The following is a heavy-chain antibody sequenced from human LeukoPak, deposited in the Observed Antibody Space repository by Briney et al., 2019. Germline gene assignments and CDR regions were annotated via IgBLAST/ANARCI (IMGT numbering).Heavy chain of an antibody. CDR2: ISYDGSNK. CDR1: GSTFSSYG. Sequence: GRSLRLSCAASGSTFSSYGMHWVRQAPGKGLEWVAVISYDGSNKYYADSVKGRFTISRDNSKNTLYLQMNSLRAEDTAVYYCAKGEYYYDSSGYPYYFDYWGQGTLVTVSS. V-gene: IGHV3-30*18. J-gene: IGHJ4*02. D-gene: IGHD3-22*01. CDR3: AKGEYYYDSSGYPYYFDY.